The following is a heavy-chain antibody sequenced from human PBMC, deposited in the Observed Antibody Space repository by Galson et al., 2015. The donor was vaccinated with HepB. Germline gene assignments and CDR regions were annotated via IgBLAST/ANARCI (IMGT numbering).Heavy chain of an antibody. V-gene: IGHV3-23*01. CDR1: GFTFSSYA. CDR3: AKLSSWYRGGGYYFDY. D-gene: IGHD6-13*01. J-gene: IGHJ4*02. CDR2: ISGSGGST. Sequence: SLRLSCAASGFTFSSYAMSWVRQAPGKGLEWVSAISGSGGSTYYADSVKGRFTISRDNSKNTLYLQMNSLRAEDTAVYYCAKLSSWYRGGGYYFDYWGQGTLVTVSS.